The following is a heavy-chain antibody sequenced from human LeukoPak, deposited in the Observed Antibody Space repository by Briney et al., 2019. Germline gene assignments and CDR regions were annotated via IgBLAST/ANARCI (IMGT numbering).Heavy chain of an antibody. CDR3: ASYPIEQQPKFH. D-gene: IGHD6-13*01. CDR1: GGTFSSYA. V-gene: IGHV1-69*04. CDR2: IIPILGIA. J-gene: IGHJ4*02. Sequence: APVKVSCKASGGTFSSYAISWVRQAPGQGLEWMGRIIPILGIANYAQKFQGRVTITADKSTSTAYMELSSLRSEDTAVYYCASYPIEQQPKFHWGQGTLVTVSS.